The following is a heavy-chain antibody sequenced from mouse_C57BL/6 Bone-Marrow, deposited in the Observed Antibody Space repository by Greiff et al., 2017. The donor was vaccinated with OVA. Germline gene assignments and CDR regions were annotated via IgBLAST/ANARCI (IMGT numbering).Heavy chain of an antibody. CDR3: ARIYYGNYVDYFDY. Sequence: QVQLQQPGAELVKPGASVKMSCKASGYTFTSYWITWVKQRPGQGLEWIGDIYPGSGSTNYNEKFKSKATLTVDTSSSTAYMQLSSLTSEDSAVYYCARIYYGNYVDYFDYWGQGTTLTVSS. D-gene: IGHD2-1*01. V-gene: IGHV1-55*01. CDR1: GYTFTSYW. J-gene: IGHJ2*01. CDR2: IYPGSGST.